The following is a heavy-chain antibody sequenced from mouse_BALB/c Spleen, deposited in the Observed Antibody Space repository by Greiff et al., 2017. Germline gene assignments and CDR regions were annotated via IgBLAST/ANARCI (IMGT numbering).Heavy chain of an antibody. Sequence: EVKLQESGPGLVKPSQSLSLTCSVTGYSITSGYYWNWIRQFPGNKLEWMGYISYDGSNNYNPSLKNRISITRDTSKNQFFLKLNSVTTEDTATYYCARRDYGSSYAFAYWGQGTLVTVSA. D-gene: IGHD1-1*01. CDR2: ISYDGSN. CDR3: ARRDYGSSYAFAY. CDR1: GYSITSGYY. J-gene: IGHJ3*01. V-gene: IGHV3-6*02.